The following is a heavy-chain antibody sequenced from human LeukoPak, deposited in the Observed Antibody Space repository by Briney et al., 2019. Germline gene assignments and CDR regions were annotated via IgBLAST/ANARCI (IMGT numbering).Heavy chain of an antibody. D-gene: IGHD6-19*01. CDR1: GFTFSSYS. Sequence: GSLRLSCAASGFTFSSYSMNLVRQAPGKGLEWVSYISSSSSTIYYADSVKGRFTISRDNAKNSLYLQMNSLRAEDTAVYYCARAVFRGAGLFDYWGQGTLVTVSS. V-gene: IGHV3-48*04. CDR3: ARAVFRGAGLFDY. CDR2: ISSSSSTI. J-gene: IGHJ4*02.